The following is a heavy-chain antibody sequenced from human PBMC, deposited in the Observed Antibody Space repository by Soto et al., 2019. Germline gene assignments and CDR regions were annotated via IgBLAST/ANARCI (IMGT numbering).Heavy chain of an antibody. Sequence: GGSLILSWSASGFAFYGVSMHWFRQAPGKGLEYVAAISSNGGSIYYVDSVKGRFTISRDNSKSTLYLQMSSLRPEDTAVYYCVKGYGSGPYYVEYFDYWGQGT. V-gene: IGHV3-64D*06. CDR3: VKGYGSGPYYVEYFDY. CDR2: ISSNGGSI. D-gene: IGHD3-10*01. CDR1: GFAFYGVS. J-gene: IGHJ4*02.